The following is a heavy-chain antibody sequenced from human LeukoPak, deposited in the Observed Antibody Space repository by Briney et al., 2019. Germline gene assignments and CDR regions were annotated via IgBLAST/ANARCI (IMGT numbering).Heavy chain of an antibody. J-gene: IGHJ3*02. Sequence: PSETLSLTCTVSGGSISSYYWSWIRQPAGKGLESIGHISTSGSTNYNPSLKSRVTMSVDTSKNQFSLKLSSVTAADTAVYYCARDRTFNDAFDIWGQGTMVTVSS. CDR3: ARDRTFNDAFDI. V-gene: IGHV4-4*07. CDR2: ISTSGST. CDR1: GGSISSYY.